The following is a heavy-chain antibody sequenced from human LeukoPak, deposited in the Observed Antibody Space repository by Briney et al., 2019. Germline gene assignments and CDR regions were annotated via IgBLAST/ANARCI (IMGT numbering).Heavy chain of an antibody. CDR2: ISDSGANT. Sequence: GGSLRLSCTASGFTFDDYAMSWVRQAPGKGLEWVSTISDSGANTYYADSVRGRFTISRDNSKNTLYLQKNSLRADDTAIYYCAKSMTLQWRGFFDLWGRGTHVTVSS. D-gene: IGHD6-19*01. CDR3: AKSMTLQWRGFFDL. J-gene: IGHJ2*01. V-gene: IGHV3-23*01. CDR1: GFTFDDYA.